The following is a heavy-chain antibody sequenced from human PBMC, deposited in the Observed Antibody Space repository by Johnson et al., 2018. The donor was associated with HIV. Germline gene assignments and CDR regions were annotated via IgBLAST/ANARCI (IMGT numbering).Heavy chain of an antibody. CDR2: ISWNSGSI. J-gene: IGHJ3*02. Sequence: VQLVESGGGLVQPGGSLRLSCAASGFTFDDYAMHWVRQAPGKGLEWVSGISWNSGSIGYADSVKGRFTISRDNAKNSLYLQMNSLRAEDTAVYYCARDPPSYGSGSYFRAFDIWGQGTMVTVSS. CDR1: GFTFDDYA. CDR3: ARDPPSYGSGSYFRAFDI. D-gene: IGHD3-10*01. V-gene: IGHV3-9*01.